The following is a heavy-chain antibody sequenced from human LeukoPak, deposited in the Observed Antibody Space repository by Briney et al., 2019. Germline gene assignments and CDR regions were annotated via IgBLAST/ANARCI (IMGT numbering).Heavy chain of an antibody. D-gene: IGHD1-26*01. J-gene: IGHJ4*02. CDR1: GGSISTYY. CDR3: ARLEWELNFDY. Sequence: PSETLSLTCTVSGGSISTYYWNWIRQSPGKGLEWIGNIYYSGSTNYNPSLKSRVTISVDTSKKQFSLKLSSVTAADTAVYYCARLEWELNFDYWGQGTLVTVSS. CDR2: IYYSGST. V-gene: IGHV4-59*12.